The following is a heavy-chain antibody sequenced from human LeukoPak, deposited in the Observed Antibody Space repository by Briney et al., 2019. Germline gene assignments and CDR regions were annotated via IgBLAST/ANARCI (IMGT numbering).Heavy chain of an antibody. CDR3: ARDESLGDLWSGYFDAFDI. V-gene: IGHV3-21*01. CDR2: ISSSSSYI. CDR1: GFTFSSYS. J-gene: IGHJ3*02. Sequence: GGSLRLSCAASGFTFSSYSMNWVRQAPGKGLEWVSSISSSSSYIYYADSVKGRFTISRDNAKNSLYLQMNSLRAEDTAVYYCARDESLGDLWSGYFDAFDIWGQGTMVTVSS. D-gene: IGHD3-3*01.